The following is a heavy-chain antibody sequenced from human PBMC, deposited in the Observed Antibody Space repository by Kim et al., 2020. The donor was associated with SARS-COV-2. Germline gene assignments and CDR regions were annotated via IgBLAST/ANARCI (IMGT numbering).Heavy chain of an antibody. D-gene: IGHD3-22*01. CDR3: ARDPHPYYYDSSGYSHYRFFGAFDI. V-gene: IGHV3-30*04. J-gene: IGHJ3*02. Sequence: GGSLRLSCAASGFTFSSYAMHWVRQAPGKGLEWVAVISYDGSNKYYADSVKGRFTISRDNSKNTLYLQMNSLRAEDTAVYYCARDPHPYYYDSSGYSHYRFFGAFDIWGQGTMVTVSS. CDR1: GFTFSSYA. CDR2: ISYDGSNK.